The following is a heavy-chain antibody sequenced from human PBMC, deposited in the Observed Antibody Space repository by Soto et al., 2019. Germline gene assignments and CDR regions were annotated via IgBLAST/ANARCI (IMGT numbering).Heavy chain of an antibody. V-gene: IGHV3-30*18. CDR2: ISYDGSNK. D-gene: IGHD3-22*01. CDR3: AKEGSSGYYGTLGGFDY. J-gene: IGHJ4*02. Sequence: QVQLVESGGGVVQPGRSLRLSCAASGFTFSSYGMHWVRQAPGKGLEWVAVISYDGSNKYYADSVKGRFTISRDNSKNPLYLQINGLRAEDRAVYYCAKEGSSGYYGTLGGFDYGGKGTLVTVSS. CDR1: GFTFSSYG.